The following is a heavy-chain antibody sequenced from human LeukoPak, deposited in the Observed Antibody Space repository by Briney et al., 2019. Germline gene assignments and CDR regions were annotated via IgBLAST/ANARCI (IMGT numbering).Heavy chain of an antibody. D-gene: IGHD5-18*01. CDR3: ASSDTAMAPFDY. Sequence: PSETLSLTCTVSGGSISSYYWSWIRQPAGKGLEWIGRIYTCGSTNYNPSLKSRVTMSVDTSKNQFSLKLSSVTAADTAVYYCASSDTAMAPFDYWGQGTLVTVSS. CDR2: IYTCGST. V-gene: IGHV4-4*07. J-gene: IGHJ4*02. CDR1: GGSISSYY.